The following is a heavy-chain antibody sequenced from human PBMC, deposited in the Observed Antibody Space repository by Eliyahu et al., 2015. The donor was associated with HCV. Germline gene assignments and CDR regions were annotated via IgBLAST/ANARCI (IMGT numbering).Heavy chain of an antibody. CDR3: ARLGLGSSWFY. Sequence: QLQLQESGPGLVKPSETLSLTCTVSGDSISIDHFWGWIRQXPGKGLEYIGSILYTGNTHYNPALRSRVIISVDTSKNQFSLNLSSVTAADTAVYYCARLGLGSSWFYWGQGTLVTVSS. D-gene: IGHD6-13*01. V-gene: IGHV4-39*01. J-gene: IGHJ4*02. CDR1: GDSISIDHF. CDR2: ILYTGNT.